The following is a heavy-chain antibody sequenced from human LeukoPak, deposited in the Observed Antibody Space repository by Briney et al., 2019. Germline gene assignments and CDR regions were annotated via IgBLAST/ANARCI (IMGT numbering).Heavy chain of an antibody. CDR1: GGTFSSYA. V-gene: IGHV1-69*13. Sequence: ASVKVSCKASGGTFSSYAISWVRQAPGQGLEWMGGIIPIFGTANYAQKFQGRVTITADESTSTAYMELSSLRSEDTAVYYCARSYDSSGYNSLGTADYWGQGTLVTVSS. D-gene: IGHD3-22*01. J-gene: IGHJ4*02. CDR3: ARSYDSSGYNSLGTADY. CDR2: IIPIFGTA.